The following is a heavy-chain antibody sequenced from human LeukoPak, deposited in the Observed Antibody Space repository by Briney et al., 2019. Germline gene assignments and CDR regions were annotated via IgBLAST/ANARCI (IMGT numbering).Heavy chain of an antibody. CDR1: GYTFTSYG. V-gene: IGHV1-2*02. D-gene: IGHD4-17*01. J-gene: IGHJ4*02. CDR3: ARDTDYGDYFFDY. Sequence: ASVKVSCKASGYTFTSYGISWVRQAPGQGLEWMGWINPNSGGTNYAQKFQGRVTMTRDTSISTAYMELSRLRSDDTAVYYCARDTDYGDYFFDYWGQGTLVTVSS. CDR2: INPNSGGT.